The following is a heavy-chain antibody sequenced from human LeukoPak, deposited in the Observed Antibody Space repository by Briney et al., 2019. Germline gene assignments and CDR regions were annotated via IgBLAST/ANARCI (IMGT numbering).Heavy chain of an antibody. CDR1: GFTFSDYY. CDR2: IRSSGDTT. CDR3: ASLSGWFDP. D-gene: IGHD3-16*01. Sequence: GGSLRLSCAASGFTFSDYYMSWFRQAPGKGLEWVSAIRSSGDTTSYTDSVKGRFTISRDNSKNTLYLQMNSLRAEDTAVYYCASLSGWFDPWGQGTLVTVSS. V-gene: IGHV3-23*01. J-gene: IGHJ5*02.